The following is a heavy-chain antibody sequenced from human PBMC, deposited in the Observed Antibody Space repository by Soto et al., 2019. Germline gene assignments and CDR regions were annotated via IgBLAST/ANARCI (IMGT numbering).Heavy chain of an antibody. J-gene: IGHJ4*02. CDR2: IYYSGTT. CDR1: GGSISSGGYY. CDR3: TTWQGSLNYDN. V-gene: IGHV4-31*03. D-gene: IGHD2-15*01. Sequence: SLTCTVSGGSISSGGYYWSWIRQHPGKGLEWIGYIYYSGTTYYNPSLKSRVTISVDTSKNQFSLKLSSVSAADTAIYYCTTWQGSLNYDNWGQGTLVTVSS.